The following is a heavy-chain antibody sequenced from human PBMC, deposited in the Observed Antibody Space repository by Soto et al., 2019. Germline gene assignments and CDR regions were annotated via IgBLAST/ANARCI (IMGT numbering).Heavy chain of an antibody. CDR3: ERDLIYSSGWFAFDY. CDR2: IYYSGST. J-gene: IGHJ4*02. CDR1: GGSISSYY. V-gene: IGHV4-59*01. Sequence: PSETLSLTCTVSGGSISSYYWSWIRQPPGKGLEWIGNIYYSGSTNYNPSLKSRVTISVETSKSEFSLKLSSVTAADTAVYYCERDLIYSSGWFAFDYCGQGPRVSVYS. D-gene: IGHD6-19*01.